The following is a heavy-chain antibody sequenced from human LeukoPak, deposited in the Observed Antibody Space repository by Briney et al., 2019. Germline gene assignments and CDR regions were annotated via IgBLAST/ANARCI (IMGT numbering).Heavy chain of an antibody. V-gene: IGHV4-38-2*02. D-gene: IGHD6-13*01. CDR3: ARTGYSSSWSNYYYYYYMDV. CDR2: IYYSGST. CDR1: GYSISSGYY. Sequence: SETLSLTCTVSGYSISSGYYWGWIRQPPGKGLEWIGSIYYSGSTNYNPSLKSRVTIPVDTSKNQFSLKLSSVTAADTAVYYCARTGYSSSWSNYYYYYYMDVWGKGTTVTVSS. J-gene: IGHJ6*03.